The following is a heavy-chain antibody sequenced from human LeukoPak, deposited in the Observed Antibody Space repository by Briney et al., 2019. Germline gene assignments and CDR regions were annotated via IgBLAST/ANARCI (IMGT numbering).Heavy chain of an antibody. D-gene: IGHD2-2*01. CDR2: IYHSGST. Sequence: SETLSLTCSVSGYSISSGNYWGWIRPSPGKGLQWIGSIYHSGSTYYNPSLKSRVTISVDTSKNQFSLKLSSVTAADTAVYYCAKGYCRGNSCYDDRGAFDYWGQGTLVTVSS. CDR1: GYSISSGNY. CDR3: AKGYCRGNSCYDDRGAFDY. J-gene: IGHJ4*02. V-gene: IGHV4-38-2*02.